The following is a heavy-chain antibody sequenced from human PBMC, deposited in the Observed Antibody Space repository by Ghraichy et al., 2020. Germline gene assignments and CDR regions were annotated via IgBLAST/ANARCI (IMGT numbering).Heavy chain of an antibody. CDR1: GFTFSSYW. V-gene: IGHV3-7*03. J-gene: IGHJ4*02. D-gene: IGHD3-16*02. CDR2: IKQDGTEK. Sequence: GGPLRLSCAASGFTFSSYWMSWVRQTPGKGLEWVANIKQDGTEKYYVDSVKGRFTISRDNAKNSLYLQLNSLRAEDTAVYYCARDANYDYVWTTFRSIDYWGQGTLVTVSS. CDR3: ARDANYDYVWTTFRSIDY.